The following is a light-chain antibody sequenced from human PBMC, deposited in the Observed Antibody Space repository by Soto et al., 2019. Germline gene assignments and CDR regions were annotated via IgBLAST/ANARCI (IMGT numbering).Light chain of an antibody. Sequence: EIVLTQSPGTLSLSPGERATLSCRASQSVSSDYLAWYQQKPGQAPRLLIYDASSRATGIPDRFSGSGSGTDFTLTISRLEPEDFVVYYCQEYGSSPGTFGQGTKVEIK. CDR1: QSVSSDY. CDR2: DAS. J-gene: IGKJ1*01. CDR3: QEYGSSPGT. V-gene: IGKV3-20*01.